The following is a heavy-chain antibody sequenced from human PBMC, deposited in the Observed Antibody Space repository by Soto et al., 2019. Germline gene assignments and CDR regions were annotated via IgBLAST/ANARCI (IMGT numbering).Heavy chain of an antibody. D-gene: IGHD3-22*01. V-gene: IGHV1-69*01. CDR2: IIPMFGTA. J-gene: IGHJ4*02. Sequence: QVQLVQSGAEVKKPGSSVKVSCKASGDTFSSYAINWVRQAPGQGLEWMGGIIPMFGTANYAQKFKGRVTITAGESTSTVYMELSSLRSKDTAVYYCARVGPAHYYDSSGYSPLDYWGQGTLVTVSS. CDR3: ARVGPAHYYDSSGYSPLDY. CDR1: GDTFSSYA.